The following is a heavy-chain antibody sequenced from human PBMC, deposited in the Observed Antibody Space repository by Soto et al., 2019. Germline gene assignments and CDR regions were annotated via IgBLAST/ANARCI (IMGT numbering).Heavy chain of an antibody. D-gene: IGHD3-22*01. J-gene: IGHJ3*02. V-gene: IGHV1-18*01. Sequence: QVQLVQSGAEVKKPGASVKVSCKASGYTFTSYGISWVRQAPGQGLEWMGWISAYNGNTNYAQKLQGRVTMTTDTSTSTAYMEVRILRAYDTAVYYWARDIPSITMIVVVISLDIWGQGTMVTVSS. CDR2: ISAYNGNT. CDR3: ARDIPSITMIVVVISLDI. CDR1: GYTFTSYG.